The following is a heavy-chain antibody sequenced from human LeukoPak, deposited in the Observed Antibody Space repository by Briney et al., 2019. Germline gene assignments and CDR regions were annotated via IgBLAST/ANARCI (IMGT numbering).Heavy chain of an antibody. Sequence: SETLSLTCAVYGGSFSGYYWSWIRQPPGKGLEWIGEINHSGSTYYNPSLKSRVTISVDRSKNQFSLKLSSVTAADTAVYYCASLDTAMAGVDYWGQGTLVTVSS. CDR1: GGSFSGYY. J-gene: IGHJ4*02. V-gene: IGHV4-34*01. CDR2: INHSGST. CDR3: ASLDTAMAGVDY. D-gene: IGHD5-18*01.